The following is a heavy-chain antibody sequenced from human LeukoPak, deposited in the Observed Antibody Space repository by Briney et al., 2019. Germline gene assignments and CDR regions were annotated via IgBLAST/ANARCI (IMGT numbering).Heavy chain of an antibody. D-gene: IGHD3-22*01. CDR1: GFTFSSYS. J-gene: IGHJ3*02. CDR2: ISSSSSYI. Sequence: KPGGSLLLSCAASGFTFSSYSMNWVRQAPGKGLEWVSSISSSSSYIYYADSVKGRFTISRDNAKNSLYLQMNSLRAEDTAVHYCARAQTDYYDSSGYYYFDAFDIWGQGTMVTVSS. CDR3: ARAQTDYYDSSGYYYFDAFDI. V-gene: IGHV3-21*01.